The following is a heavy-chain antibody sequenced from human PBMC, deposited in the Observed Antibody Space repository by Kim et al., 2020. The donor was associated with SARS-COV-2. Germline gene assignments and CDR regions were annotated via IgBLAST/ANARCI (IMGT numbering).Heavy chain of an antibody. CDR1: GGSISSYY. CDR3: ARAFRRAGPYFDY. V-gene: IGHV4-59*13. CDR2: IYYSGST. D-gene: IGHD6-19*01. J-gene: IGHJ4*02. Sequence: SETLSLTCTVSGGSISSYYWSWIRQPPGKVLEWIGYIYYSGSTNYNPSLKSRVTISVDTSKNQFSLKLSSVTAADTAVYYCARAFRRAGPYFDYWGQGTLVTVSS.